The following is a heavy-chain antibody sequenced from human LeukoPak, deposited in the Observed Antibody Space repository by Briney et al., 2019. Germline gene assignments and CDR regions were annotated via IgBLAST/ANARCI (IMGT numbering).Heavy chain of an antibody. CDR2: INPNSGGT. V-gene: IGHV1-2*02. CDR1: GYTFSGNY. Sequence: GASVKVSCAASGYTFSGNYLHWVRQAPGQGLEWMGWINPNSGGTNYAQKFQGRGTMTRDTSISTAYMELSRLRSDDTAVYYCARGGDYRLGYFDLWGRGTLVTVSS. CDR3: ARGGDYRLGYFDL. J-gene: IGHJ2*01. D-gene: IGHD4-17*01.